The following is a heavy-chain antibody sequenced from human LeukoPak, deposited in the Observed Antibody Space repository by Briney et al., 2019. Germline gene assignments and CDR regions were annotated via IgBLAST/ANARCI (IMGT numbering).Heavy chain of an antibody. Sequence: GGSLRLSCAASGFTFSSFAMHWVRQAPGKGLEWVAYIRYDGSNKCYADSVQGRFTISRDSSKNTLYLQMNSLRAEDTAVYYCAKDPGAHDKHFDHWGQGTLVTVSS. V-gene: IGHV3-30*02. CDR3: AKDPGAHDKHFDH. J-gene: IGHJ4*02. CDR2: IRYDGSNK. CDR1: GFTFSSFA. D-gene: IGHD3-10*01.